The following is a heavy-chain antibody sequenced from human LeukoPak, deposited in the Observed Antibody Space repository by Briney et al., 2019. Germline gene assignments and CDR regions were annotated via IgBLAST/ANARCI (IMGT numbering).Heavy chain of an antibody. CDR3: ARWQTARGYYYYGMDV. J-gene: IGHJ6*02. D-gene: IGHD3-10*01. V-gene: IGHV3-53*01. Sequence: PGGSLRLSCAASGFTVSSNYMSWVRQAPGKGLEWVSVNYSGGSTYYADSVKGRFTISRDNSKNTLYLQMNSLRAEDAAVYYCARWQTARGYYYYGMDVWGQGTTVTVSS. CDR2: NYSGGST. CDR1: GFTVSSNY.